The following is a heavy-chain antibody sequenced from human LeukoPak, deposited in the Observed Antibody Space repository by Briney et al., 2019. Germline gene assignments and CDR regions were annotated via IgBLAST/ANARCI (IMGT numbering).Heavy chain of an antibody. CDR3: ARASGYYDSSGPDY. Sequence: ASVKVSCKASGYTFTGYYMHWVRQAPGQGLEWMGWINPNSGGTNYAQKFQGRVTMTRDTSISTAYMELSRLRSDDTAVYYCARASGYYDSSGPDYWGQGTLVTVSS. CDR1: GYTFTGYY. V-gene: IGHV1-2*02. CDR2: INPNSGGT. D-gene: IGHD3-22*01. J-gene: IGHJ4*02.